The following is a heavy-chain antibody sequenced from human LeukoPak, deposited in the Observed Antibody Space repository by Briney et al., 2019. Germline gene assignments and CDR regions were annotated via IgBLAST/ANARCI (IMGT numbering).Heavy chain of an antibody. J-gene: IGHJ4*02. Sequence: SETLSLTCTVSGGSISSYYWSWIRQPPGKGLEWIGYIYYSGSTNYNPSLTSRVTISVDTSKKQFSLKLSSVTAADTAVYYCARSPPVPSYYYGYFDYWGQGTLVTVSS. CDR2: IYYSGST. D-gene: IGHD3-10*01. V-gene: IGHV4-59*01. CDR3: ARSPPVPSYYYGYFDY. CDR1: GGSISSYY.